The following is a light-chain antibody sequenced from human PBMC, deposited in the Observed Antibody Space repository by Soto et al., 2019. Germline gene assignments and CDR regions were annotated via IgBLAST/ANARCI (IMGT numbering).Light chain of an antibody. CDR1: QSVSSSY. V-gene: IGKV3D-20*01. Sequence: EIVLTQSPATLSLSPGERATLSCGASQSVSSSYLAWYQQKPGLAPRLLIYDASSRATGIPDRFSVSGSGTDFTLTISRLEPEDIAVYYCQQYGSSPTFGQGTRLDIK. CDR3: QQYGSSPT. J-gene: IGKJ5*01. CDR2: DAS.